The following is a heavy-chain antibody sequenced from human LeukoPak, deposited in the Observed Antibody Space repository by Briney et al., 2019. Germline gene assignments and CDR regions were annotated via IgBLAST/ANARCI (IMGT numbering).Heavy chain of an antibody. CDR1: GFALSSHW. V-gene: IGHV3-7*01. D-gene: IGHD4-17*01. CDR3: ARAGGSTVSHSDY. Sequence: GGSLRLSCAASGFALSSHWMTWVRQVPGRGPEWVANVNRDGSETYYLDSVKGRFTISKDNAKNSLYLQVNSLRAEDTAVYYCARAGGSTVSHSDYWGQGTLVTVSS. J-gene: IGHJ4*02. CDR2: VNRDGSET.